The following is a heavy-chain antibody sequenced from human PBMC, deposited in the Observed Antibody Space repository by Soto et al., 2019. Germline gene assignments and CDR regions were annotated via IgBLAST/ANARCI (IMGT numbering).Heavy chain of an antibody. V-gene: IGHV3-21*01. CDR3: ARVAY. J-gene: IGHJ4*02. Sequence: PGGSLRLSCEASVFTFSRVSMNLVRQVPGKGLDWVASISSGSSYTWYADSVKGRFIISRDNAQNSLFLQMNTLRPEDTAMYYCARVAYWGPGTKVTVSS. CDR2: ISSGSSYT. CDR1: VFTFSRVS.